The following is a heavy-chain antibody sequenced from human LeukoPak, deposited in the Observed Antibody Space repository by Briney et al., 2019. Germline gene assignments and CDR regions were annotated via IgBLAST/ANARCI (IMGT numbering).Heavy chain of an antibody. Sequence: PSETLSLTCTVSGGSISSYYLSWIRQPPGKGLEWIGYIYYSGSTNYNPSLKSRVTISVDTSKNQFSLKLSSVTAADTAVYYCARDLSYGGPGYFDYWGQGTLVTVSS. J-gene: IGHJ4*02. CDR1: GGSISSYY. CDR2: IYYSGST. D-gene: IGHD5-18*01. CDR3: ARDLSYGGPGYFDY. V-gene: IGHV4-59*01.